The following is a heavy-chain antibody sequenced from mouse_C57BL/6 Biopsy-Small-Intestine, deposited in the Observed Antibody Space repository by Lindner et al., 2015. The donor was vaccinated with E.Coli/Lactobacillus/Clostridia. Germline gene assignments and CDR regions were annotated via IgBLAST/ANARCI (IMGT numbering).Heavy chain of an antibody. CDR2: INPNNGGT. Sequence: VQLQESGPELVKPGASVKISCKASGYTFTDYYMNWVKQSHGKSLEWIGDINPNNGGTSYNQKFKGKATLTVDKSSSTAYMELRSLTSEDSAVYYCAREGANYYWYFDVWGTGTTVTVSS. CDR3: AREGANYYWYFDV. V-gene: IGHV1-26*01. D-gene: IGHD1-3*01. J-gene: IGHJ1*03. CDR1: GYTFTDYY.